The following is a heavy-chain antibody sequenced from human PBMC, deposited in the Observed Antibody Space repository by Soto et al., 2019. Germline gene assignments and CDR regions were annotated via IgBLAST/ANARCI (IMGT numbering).Heavy chain of an antibody. D-gene: IGHD2-8*01. Sequence: QVQLVESGGGVVQPGRSLRLSCAASGFTFSSYAMHWVRQAPGKGLEWVAVISYDGSNKYYADSVKGRFTISRDNSKNTLYLQMNSLRAEDTAVYYCARDGTYCTNGVCSDDYWGQGTLVTVSS. V-gene: IGHV3-30-3*01. CDR1: GFTFSSYA. CDR3: ARDGTYCTNGVCSDDY. J-gene: IGHJ4*02. CDR2: ISYDGSNK.